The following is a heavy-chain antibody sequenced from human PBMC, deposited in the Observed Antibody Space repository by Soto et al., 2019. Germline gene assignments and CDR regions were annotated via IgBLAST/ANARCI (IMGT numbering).Heavy chain of an antibody. V-gene: IGHV3-33*01. CDR3: ARERPEAGSSLEY. J-gene: IGHJ4*02. Sequence: QVQLVESGGGVVQPGKSLRLSCEASGFAFSSYGMHWVRQAPGKGLEWVAVIWYDGSNEHYADSVKGRFTISRDNSKNTLSLQMNSLRPEDTGVYYGARERPEAGSSLEYWGQGTLVTFSS. D-gene: IGHD6-13*01. CDR2: IWYDGSNE. CDR1: GFAFSSYG.